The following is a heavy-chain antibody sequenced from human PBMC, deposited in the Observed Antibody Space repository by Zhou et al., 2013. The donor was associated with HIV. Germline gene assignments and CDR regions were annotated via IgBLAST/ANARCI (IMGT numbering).Heavy chain of an antibody. CDR2: INPNSGGT. CDR1: GYTFTGYY. D-gene: IGHD2-2*02. V-gene: IGHV1-2*02. Sequence: QVQLVQSGAEVKKPGASVKVSCKASGYTFTGYYMHWVRQAPGQGLEWMGWINPNSGGTNYAQKFQGRVTMTRDTSISTAYMELSRLRSDDTAVYYCARETRHRSTSCYTRVECGWFDPWGQGTLVTVSS. J-gene: IGHJ5*02. CDR3: ARETRHRSTSCYTRVECGWFDP.